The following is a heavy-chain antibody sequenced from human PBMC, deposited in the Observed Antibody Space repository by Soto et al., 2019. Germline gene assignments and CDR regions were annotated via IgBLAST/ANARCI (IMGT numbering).Heavy chain of an antibody. Sequence: SETLSLTCAVSGSSIGSSYYWGWIRQPPGKGLEWIGPIHHGGSSFYNPSLKSRVTMSVDTSKNQFSLKLRSLTAADTAVYFCARDWGATTRYLRWFDPWGKGTLVTVSS. CDR3: ARDWGATTRYLRWFDP. D-gene: IGHD3-16*01. CDR2: IHHGGSS. CDR1: GSSIGSSYY. J-gene: IGHJ5*02. V-gene: IGHV4-38-2*02.